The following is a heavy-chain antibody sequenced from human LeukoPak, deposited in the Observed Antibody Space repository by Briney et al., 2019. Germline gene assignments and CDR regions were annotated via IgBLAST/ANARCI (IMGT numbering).Heavy chain of an antibody. CDR1: GGSISSYY. D-gene: IGHD5-18*01. CDR3: ARDGVTPYYYYGMDV. Sequence: SETLSLTCTVSGGSISSYYWSWIRQPPGKGLEWIGYIYYSGSTNYNPSLKSRVTISVDTSKNQFSLKLSSVTAADTAMYYCARDGVTPYYYYGMDVGGQGTTVTVSS. J-gene: IGHJ6*02. CDR2: IYYSGST. V-gene: IGHV4-59*01.